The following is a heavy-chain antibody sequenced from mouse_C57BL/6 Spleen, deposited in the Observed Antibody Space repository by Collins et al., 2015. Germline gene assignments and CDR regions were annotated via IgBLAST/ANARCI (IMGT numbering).Heavy chain of an antibody. Sequence: QVQLQQPGAELVRPGSSVKLSCKASGYTFTSYWMDWVKQRPGQGLEWIGNIYPSDSETHCNQKFKDKATLTVDKSSSTAYMQLSSLTSEDSAVYYCARGGYGNYIWFANWGQGTLVTVSA. J-gene: IGHJ3*01. CDR1: GYTFTSYW. CDR2: IYPSDSET. CDR3: ARGGYGNYIWFAN. D-gene: IGHD2-1*01. V-gene: IGHV1-61*01.